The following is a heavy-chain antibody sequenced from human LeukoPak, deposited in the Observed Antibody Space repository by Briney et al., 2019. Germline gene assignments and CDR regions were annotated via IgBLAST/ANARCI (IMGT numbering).Heavy chain of an antibody. CDR1: GYTFIDYD. CDR3: ARGGLRAGTGGFDP. CDR2: MNSKSGNT. D-gene: IGHD6-13*01. J-gene: IGHJ5*02. Sequence: ASVKVSCKASGYTFIDYDIDWVRQAIGQGLEWMGWMNSKSGNTGYAQKFQGRVTMTRNTSISTAHMELSSLRSEDTAVYYCARGGLRAGTGGFDPWGQGTLVTVSS. V-gene: IGHV1-8*01.